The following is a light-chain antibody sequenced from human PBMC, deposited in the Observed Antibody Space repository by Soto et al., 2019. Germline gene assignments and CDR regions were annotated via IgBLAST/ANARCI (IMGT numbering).Light chain of an antibody. CDR2: AAS. Sequence: DIQMTQSPSSVSASVGDRVTITCRASQGISSRLAWYQQKTGKAPNLLISAASNLKSGVPSRFSGSGSETDFTLTIGSLQPEDFATYYCQQDNSFPLTFGGGTKVEIK. CDR3: QQDNSFPLT. CDR1: QGISSR. V-gene: IGKV1-12*01. J-gene: IGKJ4*01.